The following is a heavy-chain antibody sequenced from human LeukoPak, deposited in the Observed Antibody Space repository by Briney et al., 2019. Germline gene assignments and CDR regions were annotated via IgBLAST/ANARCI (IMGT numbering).Heavy chain of an antibody. D-gene: IGHD3-10*01. Sequence: GGSLRLSCEASGFTFSTYIMNWVRQAPGKGLEWVSTISGSGDSTYYAASVKGRFTISRDNPKNTLYLQMNSLRAEDTAVYFCAKRGIVIRAVIIVGFHKEAYYFDDWGQGALVTVSS. CDR2: ISGSGDST. V-gene: IGHV3-23*01. J-gene: IGHJ4*02. CDR1: GFTFSTYI. CDR3: AKRGIVIRAVIIVGFHKEAYYFDD.